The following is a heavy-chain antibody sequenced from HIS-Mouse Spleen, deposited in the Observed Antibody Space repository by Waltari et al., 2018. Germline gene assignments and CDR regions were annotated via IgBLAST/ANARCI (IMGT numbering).Heavy chain of an antibody. CDR2: INHSGST. CDR1: GGSFSGYY. D-gene: IGHD6-13*01. Sequence: QVQLQQWGAGLLKPSETLSLTCPVYGGSFSGYYWSGIRQPPGKGLEWIGEINHSGSTNYNPSLKSRVTISVDTSKNQFSLKLSSVTAADTAVYYCARVNSSFDYWGQGTLVTVSS. CDR3: ARVNSSFDY. V-gene: IGHV4-34*01. J-gene: IGHJ4*02.